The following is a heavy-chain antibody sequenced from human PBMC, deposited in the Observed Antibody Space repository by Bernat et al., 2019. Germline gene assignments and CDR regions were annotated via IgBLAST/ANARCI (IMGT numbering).Heavy chain of an antibody. CDR1: GFTFSSYA. D-gene: IGHD2-15*01. CDR2: ISYDGSNK. V-gene: IGHV3-30*01. Sequence: QVQLVESGGGVVQPGRPLRLSCAASGFTFSSYAMHWVRQAPGKGLEWVAVISYDGSNKYYADSVKGRFTISRDNSKNTLYLQMNSLRAEDTAVYYCARSMGYCSGGSCYPRPNWFDPWGQGTLVTVSS. J-gene: IGHJ5*02. CDR3: ARSMGYCSGGSCYPRPNWFDP.